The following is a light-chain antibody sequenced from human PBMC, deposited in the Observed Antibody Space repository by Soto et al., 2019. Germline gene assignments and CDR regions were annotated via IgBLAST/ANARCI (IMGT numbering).Light chain of an antibody. CDR1: QSISYY. CDR2: DAI. CDR3: QQYGSPPWT. J-gene: IGKJ1*01. V-gene: IGKV3-11*01. Sequence: EIVLTQSPATVSLSPGERATLSCRASQSISYYLAWYQQKPGQAPRLLIYDAINRATGIPGRFRGSGSGTDFTLTISSLEPEDFAVYYCQQYGSPPWTFGQGTKVEIK.